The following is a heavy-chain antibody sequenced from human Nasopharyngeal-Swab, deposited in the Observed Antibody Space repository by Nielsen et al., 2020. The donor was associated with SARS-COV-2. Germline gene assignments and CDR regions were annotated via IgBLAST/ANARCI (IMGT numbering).Heavy chain of an antibody. CDR1: GFTFSSYS. CDR3: ARVNSYYGLDV. CDR2: IGNINSYI. D-gene: IGHD4-11*01. V-gene: IGHV3-21*01. J-gene: IGHJ6*02. Sequence: GESLKISCAASGFTFSSYSMAWVRQAPGPGLKWVSSIGNINSYISYPASLRGRFTVSRDNAKSALYLQMKSLTAEDTAVYYCARVNSYYGLDVWGQGTTVIVSS.